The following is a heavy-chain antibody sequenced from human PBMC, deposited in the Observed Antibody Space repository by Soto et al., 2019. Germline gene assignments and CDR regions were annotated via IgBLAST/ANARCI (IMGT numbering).Heavy chain of an antibody. CDR1: GFTFSSYA. CDR3: AKDLHRIVVLVAATSLRDYYFDY. CDR2: ISRNGGST. Sequence: GGSLRLSCAASGFTFSSYAMHWVRQAPGKGLEYVSAISRNGGSTNYANSVKGRFTISRDNTKNTLYLQMGSLRAEDMAVSYCAKDLHRIVVLVAATSLRDYYFDYWGQGTLVTV. J-gene: IGHJ4*02. D-gene: IGHD2-15*01. V-gene: IGHV3-64*01.